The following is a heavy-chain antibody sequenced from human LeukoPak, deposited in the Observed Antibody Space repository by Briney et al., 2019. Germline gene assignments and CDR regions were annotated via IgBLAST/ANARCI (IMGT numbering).Heavy chain of an antibody. CDR3: AGSMVRGDKEAFDI. D-gene: IGHD3-10*01. CDR2: INHSGST. V-gene: IGHV4-34*01. CDR1: GGSFTGYY. Sequence: SETLSLTCAVYGGSFTGYYWSWIRQPPGKGLEWIGEINHSGSTNYNPSLKSRVSISVDTAKNQFSLKLTSVTAADTAVYYCAGSMVRGDKEAFDIWGQGTMVTVSS. J-gene: IGHJ3*02.